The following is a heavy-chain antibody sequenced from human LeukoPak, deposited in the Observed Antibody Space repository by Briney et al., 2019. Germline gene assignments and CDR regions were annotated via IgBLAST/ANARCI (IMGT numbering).Heavy chain of an antibody. V-gene: IGHV4-61*02. CDR1: GGSISSGSYY. J-gene: IGHJ3*02. CDR3: ARLEQWLVHAFDI. CDR2: IYTSGST. D-gene: IGHD6-19*01. Sequence: PSETLSLTCTVSGGSISSGSYYWSWIRLPAGKGLEWIGRIYTSGSTNYNPSLKSRVTISVDTSKNQFSLKLSSVTAADTAVYYCARLEQWLVHAFDIWGQGTMVTVSS.